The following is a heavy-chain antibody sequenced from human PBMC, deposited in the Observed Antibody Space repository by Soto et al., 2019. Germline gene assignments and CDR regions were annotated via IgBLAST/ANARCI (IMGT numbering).Heavy chain of an antibody. J-gene: IGHJ4*02. V-gene: IGHV3-30*18. CDR1: GFTFSSYG. CDR2: ISDDGSNK. D-gene: IGHD2-15*01. Sequence: QVQLVESGGGVVQPGRSLRLSCAASGFTFSSYGMHWVRQAPGKGLEWVAVISDDGSNKYYADSVKGRFTISRDNSKNTLYLQMNSLRAEDTAVYYCANYCSGGSCYRFHWGQGTLVTVSS. CDR3: ANYCSGGSCYRFH.